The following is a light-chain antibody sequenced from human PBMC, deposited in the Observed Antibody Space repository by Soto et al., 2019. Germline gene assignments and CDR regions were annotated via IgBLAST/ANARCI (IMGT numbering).Light chain of an antibody. CDR2: KAS. V-gene: IGKV1-5*03. Sequence: DIQMTQSPSTLSASVGDRVTITCRASQSINSWLAWYQQKPGKAPNLLIYKASSLESGVPSRFSGSGSGTEFTLSISSLQPDDFATYYCQQYNNWYTFGQGTKLETK. CDR1: QSINSW. J-gene: IGKJ2*01. CDR3: QQYNNWYT.